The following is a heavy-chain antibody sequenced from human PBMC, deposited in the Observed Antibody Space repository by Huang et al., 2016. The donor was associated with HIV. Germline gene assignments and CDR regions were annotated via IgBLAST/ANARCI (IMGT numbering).Heavy chain of an antibody. J-gene: IGHJ3*02. V-gene: IGHV3-30*02. CDR1: GFSFSHYC. Sequence: QVFLVASGGGVVQPGGSLRLSCAASGFSFSHYCVHWVRLATGKKMEWVTFRKKKGSEKKYADTGKGRLRLARDDLGNIVFVQMNRLRPEDTAVYYCSARRRDAYRGNTFEIWGQGTVVTVSS. CDR2: RKKKGSEK. D-gene: IGHD4-4*01. CDR3: SARRRDAYRGNTFEI.